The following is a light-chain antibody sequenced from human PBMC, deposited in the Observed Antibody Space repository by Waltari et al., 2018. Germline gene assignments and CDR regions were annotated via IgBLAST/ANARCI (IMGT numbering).Light chain of an antibody. CDR3: QQSYSVPYT. CDR1: QRISNY. CDR2: AAS. Sequence: DIQMTQSPSSLSASVGDRVTITCRASQRISNYLNWYQQKPGKAPRLLIYAASSLQSGVPSRFSGSGSGTDFTLTITSLQHEDFATYFCQQSYSVPYTFGQGTNLGV. V-gene: IGKV1-39*01. J-gene: IGKJ2*01.